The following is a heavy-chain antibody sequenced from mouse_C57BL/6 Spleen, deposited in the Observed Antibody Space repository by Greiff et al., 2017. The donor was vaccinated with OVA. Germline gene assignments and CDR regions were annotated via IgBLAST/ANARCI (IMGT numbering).Heavy chain of an antibody. Sequence: EVKLEESGGDLVKPGGSLKLSCAASGFTFSSYGMSWVRQTPDKRLEWVATISSGGSYTYYPDSVKGRFTFSRDNAKNTLYLQMSSLKSEDTAMYYCARHDGYYFDYWGQGTTLTVSS. D-gene: IGHD2-3*01. CDR2: ISSGGSYT. V-gene: IGHV5-6*02. J-gene: IGHJ2*01. CDR1: GFTFSSYG. CDR3: ARHDGYYFDY.